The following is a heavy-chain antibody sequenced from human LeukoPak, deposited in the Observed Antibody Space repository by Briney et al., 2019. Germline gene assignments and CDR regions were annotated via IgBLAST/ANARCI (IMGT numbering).Heavy chain of an antibody. CDR2: IYYSGST. D-gene: IGHD5-18*01. Sequence: SETLSLTCTVSGGSISSYYWSWIRQPPGKGLEWIGYIYYSGSTNYNPSLKSRVTISVDTSENQFSLKLSSVTAADTAVYYCARVKVDTAMVWFDYWGQGTLVTVSS. CDR3: ARVKVDTAMVWFDY. CDR1: GGSISSYY. J-gene: IGHJ4*02. V-gene: IGHV4-59*01.